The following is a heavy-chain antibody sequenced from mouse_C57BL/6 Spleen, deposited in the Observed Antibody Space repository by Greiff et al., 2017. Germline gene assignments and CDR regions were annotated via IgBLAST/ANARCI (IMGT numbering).Heavy chain of an antibody. CDR3: AIHYSNYYAMDY. J-gene: IGHJ4*01. CDR2: IDPSDSYT. V-gene: IGHV1-69*01. D-gene: IGHD2-5*01. CDR1: GYTFTSYW. Sequence: VQLQQPGAELVMPGASVKLSCKASGYTFTSYWMHWVKQRPGQGLEWIGEIDPSDSYTNYNQKFKGKSTLTVDKSSSTAYMQLSSLTSEDSAVYYCAIHYSNYYAMDYWGQGTSVTVSS.